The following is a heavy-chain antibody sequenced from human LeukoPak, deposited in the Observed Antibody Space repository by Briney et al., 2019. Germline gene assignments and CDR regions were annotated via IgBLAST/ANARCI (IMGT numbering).Heavy chain of an antibody. Sequence: SETLSLTCSVSGGSVSSGDHYWSWIRQPPGKRLEWIGYIYYGGSTKYNPSLKSRVTISVDTSKNQFSLKLSSVTAADTAVYYCARDNWNYGSSMDVWGQGTTVTVSS. CDR2: IYYGGST. CDR1: GGSVSSGDHY. D-gene: IGHD1-7*01. V-gene: IGHV4-61*08. J-gene: IGHJ6*02. CDR3: ARDNWNYGSSMDV.